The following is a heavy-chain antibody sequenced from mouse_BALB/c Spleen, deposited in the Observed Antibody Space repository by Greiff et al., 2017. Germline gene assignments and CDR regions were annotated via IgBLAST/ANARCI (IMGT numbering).Heavy chain of an antibody. D-gene: IGHD1-1*01. CDR2: IDPENGDT. J-gene: IGHJ2*01. CDR3: NGYYGSSYGFDY. Sequence: VQLQQSGAELVRSGASVKLSCTASGFNIKDYYMHWVKQRPEQGLEWIGWIDPENGDTEYAPKFQGKATMTADTSSNTAYLQLSSLTSEDTAVYYCNGYYGSSYGFDYWGQGTTLTVSS. CDR1: GFNIKDYY. V-gene: IGHV14-4*02.